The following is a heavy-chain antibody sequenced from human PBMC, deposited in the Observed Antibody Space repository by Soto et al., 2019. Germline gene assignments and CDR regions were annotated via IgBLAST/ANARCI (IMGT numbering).Heavy chain of an antibody. CDR3: ARGSVAAASYFDY. J-gene: IGHJ4*02. CDR2: IMPMFGAA. Sequence: QVQLVQSGAEVKKPGSSVKVSCKASGGTFSNYAISWVRQAPGQGLEWMGSIMPMFGAANYAQKFQGTVTITADESTTTVYMELSNLRSEDTAAYFCARGSVAAASYFDYCGQGTLITVSS. CDR1: GGTFSNYA. V-gene: IGHV1-69*01. D-gene: IGHD2-2*01.